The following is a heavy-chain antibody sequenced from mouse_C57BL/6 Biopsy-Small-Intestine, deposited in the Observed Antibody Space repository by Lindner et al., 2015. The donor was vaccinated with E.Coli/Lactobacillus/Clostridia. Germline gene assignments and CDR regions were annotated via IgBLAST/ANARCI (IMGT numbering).Heavy chain of an antibody. CDR3: AILSYYGSSYDY. D-gene: IGHD1-1*01. J-gene: IGHJ2*01. V-gene: IGHV1-81*01. CDR1: GYTFTSYG. CDR2: IYPRGGNT. Sequence: VQLQESGAELARPGASVKLSCKASGYTFTSYGISWVKQRTGQGLEWIGEIYPRGGNTYYNEKFKGKATLTADKSSSTAYVELRSLTSEDSAVYFCAILSYYGSSYDYWGQGTTLTVSS.